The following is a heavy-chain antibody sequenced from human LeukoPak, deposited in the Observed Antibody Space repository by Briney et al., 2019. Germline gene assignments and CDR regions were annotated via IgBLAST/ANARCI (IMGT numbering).Heavy chain of an antibody. CDR2: INYSGST. V-gene: IGHV4-39*01. CDR1: RGSISSSCYY. CDR3: ARHETADWFDP. Sequence: SETLSLTCTVSRGSISSSCYYWGWIRQPPGKGLEWIASINYSGSTQYNPSLKSRVTISVDTSKRQFSLKLNSVTAADTAVYYCARHETADWFDPWGQGTLVSVSS. J-gene: IGHJ5*02.